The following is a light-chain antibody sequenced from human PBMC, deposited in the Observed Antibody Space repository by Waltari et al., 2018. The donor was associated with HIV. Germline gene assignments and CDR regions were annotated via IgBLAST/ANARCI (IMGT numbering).Light chain of an antibody. CDR2: EDI. CDR3: QAWASNTVV. Sequence: LTQSPSMSVSPGQTANFTCSGDKLGDKYTCWYQQKSGQSPVLVIYEDIKRPSGIPERFSGSNSGNKATLTISGTLAMDEAIYFCQAWASNTVVFGGGTKLTVL. J-gene: IGLJ3*02. CDR1: KLGDKY. V-gene: IGLV3-1*01.